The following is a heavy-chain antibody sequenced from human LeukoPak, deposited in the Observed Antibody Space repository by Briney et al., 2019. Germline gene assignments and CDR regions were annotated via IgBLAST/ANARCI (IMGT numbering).Heavy chain of an antibody. CDR1: GGTFSSYA. V-gene: IGHV1-69*13. CDR2: IIPIFGTA. CDR3: TQGYCSGGSCSNVDFDY. Sequence: PAASVKVSCKASGGTFSSYAISWVRQAPGQGLEWMGGIIPIFGTANYAQKFQGRVTITADESTSTAYMELGSLRSEDTAVYYCTQGYCSGGSCSNVDFDYWGQGTLVTVSS. J-gene: IGHJ4*02. D-gene: IGHD2-15*01.